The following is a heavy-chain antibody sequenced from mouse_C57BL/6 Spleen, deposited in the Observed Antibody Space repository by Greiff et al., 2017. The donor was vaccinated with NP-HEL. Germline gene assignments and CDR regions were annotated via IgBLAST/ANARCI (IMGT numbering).Heavy chain of an antibody. CDR3: ARGGLGPWFAY. CDR2: INYDGSST. D-gene: IGHD4-1*01. CDR1: GFTFSDYY. V-gene: IGHV5-16*01. J-gene: IGHJ3*01. Sequence: EVHLVESEGGLVQPGSSMKLSCTASGFTFSDYYMAWVRQVPEKGLEWVANINYDGSSTYYLDSLKSRFIISRDNAKNILYLQMSSLKSEDTATYYCARGGLGPWFAYWGQGTLVTVSA.